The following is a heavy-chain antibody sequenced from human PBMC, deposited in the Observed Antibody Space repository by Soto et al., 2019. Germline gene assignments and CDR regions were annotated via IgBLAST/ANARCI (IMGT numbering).Heavy chain of an antibody. V-gene: IGHV3-11*06. CDR3: ARGQYYFDY. CDR1: RLTFSDYY. CDR2: ISTGSSYT. D-gene: IGHD6-19*01. Sequence: VQLVESGGGLVQPGGSLRLSCAASRLTFSDYYMSWIRQAPGKGLEWVSYISTGSSYTKYADSVKGRFTISRDNAKNSLYLQMNSLRAEDTAVYYCARGQYYFDYWGQGTLVTVSS. J-gene: IGHJ4*02.